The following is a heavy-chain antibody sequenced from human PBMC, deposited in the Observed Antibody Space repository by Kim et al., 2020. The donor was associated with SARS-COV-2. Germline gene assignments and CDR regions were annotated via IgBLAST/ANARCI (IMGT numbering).Heavy chain of an antibody. CDR1: GGTFSSYA. J-gene: IGHJ1*01. CDR2: IIPIFGTA. CDR3: ARDVKGYCSSTSCYNLYFQH. V-gene: IGHV1-69*13. Sequence: SVKVSCKASGGTFSSYAISWVRQAPGQGLEWMGGIIPIFGTANYAQKFQGRVTITADESTSTAYMELSSLRCEDTAVYYCARDVKGYCSSTSCYNLYFQHWGQGTLVTVSS. D-gene: IGHD2-2*02.